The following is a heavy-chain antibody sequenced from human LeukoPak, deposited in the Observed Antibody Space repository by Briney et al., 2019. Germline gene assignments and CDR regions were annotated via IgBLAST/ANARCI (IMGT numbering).Heavy chain of an antibody. CDR1: GYTFTSYG. CDR3: ARVLGMLYYYYYYMDV. D-gene: IGHD2-8*01. V-gene: IGHV1-18*01. Sequence: ASVKVSCKASGYTFTSYGISWVRQAPGQGLEWMGWISAYNGNTNYAQKLQGRVTMTTDTSTSTAYMELRSPRSDDTAVYYCARVLGMLYYYYYYMDVWGKGTTVTVSS. CDR2: ISAYNGNT. J-gene: IGHJ6*03.